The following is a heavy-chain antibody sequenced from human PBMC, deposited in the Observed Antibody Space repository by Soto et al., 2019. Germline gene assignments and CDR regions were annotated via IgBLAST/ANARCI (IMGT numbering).Heavy chain of an antibody. D-gene: IGHD6-19*01. J-gene: IGHJ6*03. CDR2: ISYDESNK. CDR1: GFTFSSYG. V-gene: IGHV3-30*18. Sequence: GGSLRLSCAASGFTFSSYGMHWVRQAPGKGLEWVAVISYDESNKYYADSVKGRFTISRDNSKNTLYLQMNSLRAEDTAVYYCAKAGVAVAGQDWYYMDVWGKGTTVTVSS. CDR3: AKAGVAVAGQDWYYMDV.